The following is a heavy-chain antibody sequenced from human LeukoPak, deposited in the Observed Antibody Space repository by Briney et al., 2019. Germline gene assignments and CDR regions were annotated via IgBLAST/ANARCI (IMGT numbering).Heavy chain of an antibody. D-gene: IGHD3-10*01. CDR1: GFTFSSYG. CDR2: IWYDGSNK. V-gene: IGHV3-33*01. J-gene: IGHJ4*02. Sequence: GGSLRLSCAASGFTFSSYGMHWVRQAPGKGLEWVAVIWYDGSNKYYADSVKGRFTISRDNSKNTLYLQMNSLRAEDTAVYYCARDHNGRGIDYWGQGTLVTVSS. CDR3: ARDHNGRGIDY.